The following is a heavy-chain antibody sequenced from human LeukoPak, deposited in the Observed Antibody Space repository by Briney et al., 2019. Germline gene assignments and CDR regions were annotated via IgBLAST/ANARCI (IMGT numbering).Heavy chain of an antibody. CDR1: GGSISSYY. CDR2: IYSSGST. D-gene: IGHD6-13*01. J-gene: IGHJ4*02. CDR3: AKVGWIAAPNY. Sequence: PSETLSLTCTVSGGSISSYYWSWIRQPPGKGLEWIEYIYSSGSTNYNPSLKSRVTISVETSKNQFSLKVNSVTAADTAVYYCAKVGWIAAPNYWGQGILVTVSS. V-gene: IGHV4-59*13.